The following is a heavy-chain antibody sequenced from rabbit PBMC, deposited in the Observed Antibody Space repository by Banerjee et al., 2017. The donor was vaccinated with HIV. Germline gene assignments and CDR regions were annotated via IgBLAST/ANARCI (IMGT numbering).Heavy chain of an antibody. V-gene: IGHV1S45*01. CDR1: GFSFSNSYR. CDR3: ARDWIAGDNAFNL. D-gene: IGHD2-1*01. Sequence: QEQLKETGGGLVKPEGSLTLTCTASGFSFSNSYRICWVRQAPGKGLEWITCTYAGTSGSTYYASWAKGRFTGSKTSSTTVTLQMTSLTAADTATYFCARDWIAGDNAFNLWGPGTLVTVS. CDR2: TYAGTSGST. J-gene: IGHJ4*01.